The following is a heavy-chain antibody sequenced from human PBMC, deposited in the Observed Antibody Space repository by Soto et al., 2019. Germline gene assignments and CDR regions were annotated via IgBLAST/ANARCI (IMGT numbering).Heavy chain of an antibody. CDR1: GLTFSSYS. CDR2: ISSSSSYI. CDR3: ARARHCSSTSCAYFDY. J-gene: IGHJ4*02. V-gene: IGHV3-21*01. Sequence: GGSLRLSCAASGLTFSSYSMNWVRQAPGKGLEWVSSISSSSSYIYYADSVKGRFTISRDNAKNSLYLQMNSLRAEDTAVYYCARARHCSSTSCAYFDYWGQGTLVTVSS. D-gene: IGHD2-2*01.